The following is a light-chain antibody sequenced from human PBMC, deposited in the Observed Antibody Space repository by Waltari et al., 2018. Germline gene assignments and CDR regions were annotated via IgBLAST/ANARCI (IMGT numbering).Light chain of an antibody. CDR2: WAS. J-gene: IGKJ1*01. V-gene: IGKV4-1*01. Sequence: DIVMTQSPDSLPVSLGERATITCKSDQSVSYSSNNKNYLAWYRQKPGQPPQLLISWASTREFGVPDRLSGSGSGTDFTLTISSLQAEDVAVYYCQQYYAVPPTFGPGTKVEIK. CDR3: QQYYAVPPT. CDR1: QSVSYSSNNKNY.